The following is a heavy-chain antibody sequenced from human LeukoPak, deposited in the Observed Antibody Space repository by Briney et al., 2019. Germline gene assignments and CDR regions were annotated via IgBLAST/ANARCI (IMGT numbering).Heavy chain of an antibody. J-gene: IGHJ4*02. D-gene: IGHD3-22*01. Sequence: GGSLRLSCAASGFTFSNAWMSWVRQAPGKGLEWVGRIKSKTDGGTTDYAAPVKGRFTISRDSKNTLYLQMNSLKTEDTAVYYCARDRYYYDSSGTYYFDYWGQGTLVTVSS. V-gene: IGHV3-15*01. CDR2: IKSKTDGGTT. CDR1: GFTFSNAW. CDR3: ARDRYYYDSSGTYYFDY.